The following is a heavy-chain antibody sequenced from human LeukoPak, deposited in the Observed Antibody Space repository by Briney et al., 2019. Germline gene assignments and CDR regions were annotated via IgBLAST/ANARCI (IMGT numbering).Heavy chain of an antibody. CDR3: AGTTGLYVPFDY. Sequence: KPGGSLRLSCAASEFTFSRYAMSWVRQAPGKGLEWVSTISGTGGSTYYADSVKGRFTISRDNSKNTLYLQMNSLRAEDTAVYYCAGTTGLYVPFDYWGQGTLVTVSS. CDR1: EFTFSRYA. J-gene: IGHJ4*02. CDR2: ISGTGGST. D-gene: IGHD1-14*01. V-gene: IGHV3-23*01.